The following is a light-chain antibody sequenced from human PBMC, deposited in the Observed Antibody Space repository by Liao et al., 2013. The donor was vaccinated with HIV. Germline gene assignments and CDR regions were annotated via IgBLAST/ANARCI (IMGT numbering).Light chain of an antibody. CDR3: QVWDSSGDHPNYV. J-gene: IGLJ1*01. CDR2: YDS. CDR1: NIGSKS. Sequence: SYELTQPPSVSVAPGKTARITCGGNNIGSKSVHWYQQRPGQAPVLVIYYDSARPSGIPERFSGSNSGNTATLTIYWVEAGDEADYYCQVWDSSGDHPNYVFGTGTKVTVL. V-gene: IGLV3-21*04.